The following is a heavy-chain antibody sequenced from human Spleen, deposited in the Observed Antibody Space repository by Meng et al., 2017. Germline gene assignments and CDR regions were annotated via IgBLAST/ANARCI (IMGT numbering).Heavy chain of an antibody. D-gene: IGHD1-26*01. Sequence: QVQLAESGPGLVKPSGTLSLTCVVSGASITNDNWWTWLRQPPGKGLEWIGEIYHSGSTNYNPSLRGRVTMSVDKSKNQFSLKLISMTAADTAVYFCARDVALELPSDWGQGTLVTVSS. CDR2: IYHSGST. J-gene: IGHJ1*01. V-gene: IGHV4-4*02. CDR1: GASITNDNW. CDR3: ARDVALELPSD.